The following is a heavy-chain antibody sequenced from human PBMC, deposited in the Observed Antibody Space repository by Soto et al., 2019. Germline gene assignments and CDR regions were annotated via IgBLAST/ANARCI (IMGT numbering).Heavy chain of an antibody. D-gene: IGHD3-3*01. CDR2: IKQDGSEK. Sequence: EVQLVESGGGLVQPGGSLRLSCAASGFTFSSYWMSWVRQAPGKGLEWVANIKQDGSEKYYVDSVKGRFTISRDNAKNSLYLQMNSLRAEDTAVYYCARTTYYDFWSGYQDEYYFDYGGQGTLVTVSS. J-gene: IGHJ4*02. CDR3: ARTTYYDFWSGYQDEYYFDY. CDR1: GFTFSSYW. V-gene: IGHV3-7*01.